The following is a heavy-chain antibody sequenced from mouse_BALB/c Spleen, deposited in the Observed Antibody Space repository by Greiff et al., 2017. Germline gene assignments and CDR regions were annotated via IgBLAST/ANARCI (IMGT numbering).Heavy chain of an antibody. Sequence: EVQRVESGGDLVKPGGSLKLSCAASGFTFSSYGMSWVRQTPDKRLEWVATISSGGSYTYYPDSVKGRFTISRDNAKNTLYLQMSSLKSEDTAMYYCARLDDYDGNWYFDVWGAGTTVTVSS. CDR1: GFTFSSYG. V-gene: IGHV5-6*01. J-gene: IGHJ1*01. CDR2: ISSGGSYT. D-gene: IGHD2-4*01. CDR3: ARLDDYDGNWYFDV.